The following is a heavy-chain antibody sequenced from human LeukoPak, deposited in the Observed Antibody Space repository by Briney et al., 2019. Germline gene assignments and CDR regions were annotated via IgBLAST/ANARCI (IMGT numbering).Heavy chain of an antibody. CDR2: IIPIFGTA. V-gene: IGHV1-69*13. CDR3: ARARYCSGGSCRLFDY. D-gene: IGHD2-15*01. CDR1: GGTFSSYA. J-gene: IGHJ4*02. Sequence: SVKVSCKASGGTFSSYAISWVRQAPGQGLEWMGGIIPIFGTANYAQKFQGRVTITADESTSTAYMELSSLRSEDAAVYYCARARYCSGGSCRLFDYWGQGTLVTVSS.